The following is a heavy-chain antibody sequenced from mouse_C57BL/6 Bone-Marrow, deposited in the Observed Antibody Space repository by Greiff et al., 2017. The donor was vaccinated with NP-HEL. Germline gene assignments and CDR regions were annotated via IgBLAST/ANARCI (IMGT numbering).Heavy chain of an antibody. CDR3: ARSGSGYPAWFAY. V-gene: IGHV1-82*01. CDR2: IYPGDGDT. CDR1: GYAFSSSW. D-gene: IGHD3-2*02. J-gene: IGHJ3*01. Sequence: VKLQQSGPELVKPGASVKISCKASGYAFSSSWMNWVKQRPGKGLEWIGRIYPGDGDTNYNGKFKGKATLTADKSSSTAYMQLSSLTSEDSAVYFCARSGSGYPAWFAYWGQGTLVTVSA.